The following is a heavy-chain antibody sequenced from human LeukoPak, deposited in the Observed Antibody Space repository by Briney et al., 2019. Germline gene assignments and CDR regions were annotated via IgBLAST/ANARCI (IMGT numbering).Heavy chain of an antibody. CDR2: INPNSGGT. Sequence: GASVKVSCKASGYTFTGYYMHWVRQAPGQGLEWMGWINPNSGGTNYAQKFQGRVTMTRYTSISTAYMELSRLRSDDTAVYYCARSAYYYDNDFDYWGQGTLVTVSS. CDR3: ARSAYYYDNDFDY. D-gene: IGHD3-22*01. V-gene: IGHV1-2*02. J-gene: IGHJ4*02. CDR1: GYTFTGYY.